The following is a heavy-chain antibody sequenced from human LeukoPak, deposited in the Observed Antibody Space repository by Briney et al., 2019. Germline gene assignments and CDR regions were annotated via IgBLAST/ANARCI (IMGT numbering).Heavy chain of an antibody. J-gene: IGHJ3*02. V-gene: IGHV4-59*08. CDR3: ARHPGIAAAGPLAFDI. Sequence: SETLSLTCTVSGGSISSYYWSWIRQPPGKGLELIGYIYYSGSTNYNPSLKSRVTIPVDTSKNQFSLKLSSVTAADTAVYYCARHPGIAAAGPLAFDIWGQGTMVTVSS. D-gene: IGHD6-13*01. CDR2: IYYSGST. CDR1: GGSISSYY.